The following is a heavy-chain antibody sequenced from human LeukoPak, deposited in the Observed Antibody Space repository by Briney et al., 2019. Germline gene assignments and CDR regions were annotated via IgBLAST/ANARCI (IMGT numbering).Heavy chain of an antibody. J-gene: IGHJ4*02. CDR1: GFTFSSYA. V-gene: IGHV3-23*01. CDR3: APGSFPGVDF. Sequence: PGGSLRLSCAASGFTFSSYAMSWVRQAPGKGLEWVSAISGSGGNIYYADSVMGRSTISRDNSKNTLYLQMNSLRAEDTAVYYCAPGSFPGVDFLGQGTLVTVSS. CDR2: ISGSGGNI. D-gene: IGHD1-26*01.